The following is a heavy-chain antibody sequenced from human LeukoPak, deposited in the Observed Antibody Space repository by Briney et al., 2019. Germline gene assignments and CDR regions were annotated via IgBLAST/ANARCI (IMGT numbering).Heavy chain of an antibody. CDR2: IKQDGSEK. D-gene: IGHD6-6*01. Sequence: GGSLRLSCAASGFTFSSYAMSWVRQAPGKGLEWVANIKQDGSEKYYVDSVKGRFTISRDNAKNSLYLQMNSLRAEDTAVYYCARVGGSSSWYYYYGMDVWGQGTTVTVSS. CDR1: GFTFSSYA. CDR3: ARVGGSSSWYYYYGMDV. J-gene: IGHJ6*02. V-gene: IGHV3-7*01.